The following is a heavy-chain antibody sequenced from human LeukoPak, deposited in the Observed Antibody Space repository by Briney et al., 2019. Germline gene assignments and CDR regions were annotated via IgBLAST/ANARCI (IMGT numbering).Heavy chain of an antibody. CDR2: INPSGGST. J-gene: IGHJ4*02. V-gene: IGHV1-46*01. D-gene: IGHD3-22*01. CDR1: GYTFTSYG. CDR3: ARGGNYYDSSGYYYGPDY. Sequence: ASVKVSCKASGYTFTSYGISWVRQAPGQGLEWMGIINPSGGSTSYAQKFQGRVTMTRDTSTSTVYMELSSLRSEDTAVYYCARGGNYYDSSGYYYGPDYWGQGTLVTVSS.